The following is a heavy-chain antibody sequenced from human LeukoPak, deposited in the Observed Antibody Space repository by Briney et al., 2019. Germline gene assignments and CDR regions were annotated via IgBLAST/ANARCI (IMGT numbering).Heavy chain of an antibody. CDR1: GFTFSSYS. CDR2: ISSSSSYI. CDR3: AKDPASYDYMDV. J-gene: IGHJ6*03. V-gene: IGHV3-21*04. Sequence: GGSLRLSCGASGFTFSSYSMNWVRQAPGKGLEWVSSISSSSSYIYYADSVKGRFTISRDNSKNTLYLRMNSLRAEDTAVYYCAKDPASYDYMDVWGKGTTVTVSS.